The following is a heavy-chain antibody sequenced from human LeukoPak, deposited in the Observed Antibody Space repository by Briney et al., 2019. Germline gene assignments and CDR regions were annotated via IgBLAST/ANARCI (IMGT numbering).Heavy chain of an antibody. V-gene: IGHV5-51*01. CDR3: AIVGGYRTYYFDY. Sequence: PGESLKISCKGSGYNFTNYWIAWVRQMPGKGLEWMVIIYPGDSDTRYSPSFQGQVTISADKSISTAYLQWSSLKASDTAMYYCAIVGGYRTYYFDYWGQGTLVTVSS. CDR1: GYNFTNYW. CDR2: IYPGDSDT. D-gene: IGHD5-18*01. J-gene: IGHJ4*02.